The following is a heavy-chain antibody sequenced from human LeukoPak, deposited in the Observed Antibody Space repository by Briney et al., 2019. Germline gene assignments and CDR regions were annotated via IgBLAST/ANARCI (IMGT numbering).Heavy chain of an antibody. CDR3: ARETRDSGYARRPRALDY. J-gene: IGHJ4*02. Sequence: SETLSLTCTVSGGSISSSSYYWGWIRQPPGKGLEWIGSIYYSGSTYYNPSLKSRVTISVDTSKNQFSLKLSSVTAADTAVYYCARETRDSGYARRPRALDYWGQGTLVTVSS. CDR2: IYYSGST. CDR1: GGSISSSSYY. V-gene: IGHV4-39*07. D-gene: IGHD5-12*01.